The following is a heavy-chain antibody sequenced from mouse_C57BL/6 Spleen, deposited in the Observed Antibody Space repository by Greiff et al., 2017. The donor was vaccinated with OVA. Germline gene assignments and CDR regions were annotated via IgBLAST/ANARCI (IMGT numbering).Heavy chain of an antibody. Sequence: VKLMESGPELVKPGASVKISCKASGYAFSSSWMNWVKQRPGKGLEWIGRIYPGDGDTNYNGTFKGKATLTADKSSSTAYMQLSSLTSEDSAVYVCAIYGSSYGVLDYWGQGTTLTVSS. CDR2: IYPGDGDT. V-gene: IGHV1-82*01. CDR1: GYAFSSSW. D-gene: IGHD1-1*01. CDR3: AIYGSSYGVLDY. J-gene: IGHJ2*01.